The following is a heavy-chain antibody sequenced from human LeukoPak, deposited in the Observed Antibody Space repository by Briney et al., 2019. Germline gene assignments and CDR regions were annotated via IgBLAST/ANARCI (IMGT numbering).Heavy chain of an antibody. CDR1: GFTFSSYG. D-gene: IGHD1-26*01. V-gene: IGHV3-30*03. Sequence: GGSLRLSCAASGFTFSSYGMHWVRQAPGKGLEWVAVISYDGSNKYYADSVKGRFTISRDNSKNTLYLQMNSLRAEDTAVYYCARGMAGASVVDHWGHGTLVTVSS. J-gene: IGHJ4*01. CDR3: ARGMAGASVVDH. CDR2: ISYDGSNK.